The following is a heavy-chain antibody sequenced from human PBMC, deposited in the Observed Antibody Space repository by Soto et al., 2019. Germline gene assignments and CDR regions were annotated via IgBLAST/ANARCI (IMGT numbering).Heavy chain of an antibody. D-gene: IGHD2-21*01. CDR1: GYTFTSYA. CDR2: INAGNGNT. Sequence: ASVKVSCKASGYTFTSYAMHWVRQAHGQRLEWMGWINAGNGNTKYSQNFQGRATITRDTSASTDYMELSSLRSEDTAVYYCARDLVSDYWGQGTLVSVSS. CDR3: ARDLVSDY. V-gene: IGHV1-3*01. J-gene: IGHJ4*02.